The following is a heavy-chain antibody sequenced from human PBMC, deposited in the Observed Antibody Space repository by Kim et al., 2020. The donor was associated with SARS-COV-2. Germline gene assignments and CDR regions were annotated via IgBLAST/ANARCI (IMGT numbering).Heavy chain of an antibody. CDR2: ISGSGDSA. CDR1: GFSFSKYA. Sequence: GGSLRLSCTASGFSFSKYALNWVRQAPGKGLEWVASISGSGDSAYYTNSVRGRFTLSRDNSKNTLHLQMNSLRADDTALYFCAKDHYDARDYPDVFDVWGLGTTVIVSS. V-gene: IGHV3-23*01. D-gene: IGHD3-22*01. CDR3: AKDHYDARDYPDVFDV. J-gene: IGHJ3*01.